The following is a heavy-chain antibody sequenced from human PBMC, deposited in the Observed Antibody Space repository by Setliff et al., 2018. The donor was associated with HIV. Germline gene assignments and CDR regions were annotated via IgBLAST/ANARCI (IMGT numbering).Heavy chain of an antibody. CDR3: ARVRGGTSRGFLDS. D-gene: IGHD3-10*01. Sequence: KTSETLSLTCSVSGASIGSSHYFWSWIRQTPGRGLEWIGSAHDTGTTNYNPSLESRVTMSVDTSKTQLSLTVNSVTAADTAVYYCARVRGGTSRGFLDSWGQGTLVTVSS. J-gene: IGHJ4*02. CDR2: AHDTGTT. V-gene: IGHV4-61*05. CDR1: GASIGSSHYF.